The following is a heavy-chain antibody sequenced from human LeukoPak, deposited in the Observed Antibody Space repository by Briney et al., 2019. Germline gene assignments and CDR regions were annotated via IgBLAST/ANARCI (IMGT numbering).Heavy chain of an antibody. V-gene: IGHV4-4*02. D-gene: IGHD3-22*01. CDR2: MCLSGTT. J-gene: IGHJ4*02. Sequence: PSETLSLTCTVSGDSINSLDLWSWDRPPPGEGLEWIGEMCLSGTTHSNPSVKSRVTISIDKSKNQFFLNLSSVTAADTAVYYCAGLVGRYSSGLYYYYFDYWGQGTLVTVSS. CDR3: AGLVGRYSSGLYYYYFDY. CDR1: GDSINSLDL.